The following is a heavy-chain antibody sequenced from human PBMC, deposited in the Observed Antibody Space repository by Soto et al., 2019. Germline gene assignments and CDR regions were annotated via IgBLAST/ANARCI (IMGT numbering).Heavy chain of an antibody. V-gene: IGHV4-34*01. J-gene: IGHJ6*02. Sequence: QVQLQQWGAGLLKPSETLSLTCAVYGGSFSGYYWSWIRQPPGKGLEWIGEINHSGSTNYNPALKSRATISVDTSKNQFSLKLSSVTAADTAVYYCARCIAARPLYYYYGMDVWGQGTTVTVSS. CDR1: GGSFSGYY. CDR3: ARCIAARPLYYYYGMDV. CDR2: INHSGST. D-gene: IGHD6-6*01.